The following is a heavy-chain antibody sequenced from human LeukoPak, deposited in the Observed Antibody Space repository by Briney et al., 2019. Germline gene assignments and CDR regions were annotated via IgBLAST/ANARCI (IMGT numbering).Heavy chain of an antibody. CDR2: ISSSGSTI. CDR3: AELGITMIGGV. V-gene: IGHV3-48*03. J-gene: IGHJ6*04. Sequence: GGSLRLSCAASGFTFSSYEMNWVRQAPGKGLEWVSYISSSGSTIYYADSVKGRFTISRENAKNSLYLQMNSLKAEDTAVYYCAELGITMIGGVWGKGTTVTISS. D-gene: IGHD3-10*02. CDR1: GFTFSSYE.